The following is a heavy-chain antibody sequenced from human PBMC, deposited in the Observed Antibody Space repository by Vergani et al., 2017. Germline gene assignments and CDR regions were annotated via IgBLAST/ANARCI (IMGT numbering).Heavy chain of an antibody. CDR1: GFTFDDYA. CDR2: ISWNSGSI. V-gene: IGHV3-9*01. CDR3: AKDQDAFDI. J-gene: IGHJ3*02. Sequence: EVRLVESGGGLVQPGRSLRLSCAASGFTFDDYAMHWVRQAPGKGLEWVSGISWNSGSIGYADSVKGRFTISRDNAKNSLYLQMNSLRAEDTALYYCAKDQDAFDIWGQGTMVTVSS.